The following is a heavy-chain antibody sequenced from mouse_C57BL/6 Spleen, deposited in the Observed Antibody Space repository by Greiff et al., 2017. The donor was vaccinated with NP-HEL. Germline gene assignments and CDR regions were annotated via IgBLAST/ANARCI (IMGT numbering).Heavy chain of an antibody. V-gene: IGHV5-6*01. CDR1: GFTFSSYG. D-gene: IGHD2-4*01. J-gene: IGHJ3*01. CDR3: ARHDDYPVAY. CDR2: ISSGGSYT. Sequence: EVKLVESGGDLVKPGGSLKLSCAASGFTFSSYGMSWVRQTPDKRLEWVATISSGGSYTYYPGSVKGRFTISRDNAKNTLYLQMSSLKSEDTAMYYCARHDDYPVAYWGQGTLVTVSA.